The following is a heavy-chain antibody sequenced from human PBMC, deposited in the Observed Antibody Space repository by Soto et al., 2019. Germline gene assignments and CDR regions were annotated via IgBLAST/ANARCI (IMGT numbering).Heavy chain of an antibody. CDR1: GVTFSSNA. CDR2: ITGSGGIT. V-gene: IGHV3-23*01. CDR3: AKHTTFYYDRTGPGGYFDY. Sequence: GGALRISCTASGVTFSSNAMSWVRQVPGKGLEWVSGITGSGGITHYADSVKGRFTISRDNSRNTLHLQMNYLRVEDTAVYFCAKHTTFYYDRTGPGGYFDYWGQGTLVTVS. J-gene: IGHJ4*02. D-gene: IGHD3-22*01.